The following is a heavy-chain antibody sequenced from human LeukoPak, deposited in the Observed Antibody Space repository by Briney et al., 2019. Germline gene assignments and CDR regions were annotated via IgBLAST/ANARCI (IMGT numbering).Heavy chain of an antibody. CDR2: ISGSGGST. J-gene: IGHJ4*02. CDR1: GFTFSSYA. V-gene: IGHV3-23*01. D-gene: IGHD6-19*01. CDR3: ARSYSSGWRPTYYFDY. Sequence: GGSLRLSCAASGFTFSSYAMSWVRQAPGKGLEWVSAISGSGGSTYYADSVKGRFTISRDNSKNTLYLQMNSLRAEDTAVYYCARSYSSGWRPTYYFDYWDQGTLVTVSS.